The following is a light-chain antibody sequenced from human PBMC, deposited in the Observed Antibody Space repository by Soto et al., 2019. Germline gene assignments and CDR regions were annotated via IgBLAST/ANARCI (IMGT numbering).Light chain of an antibody. J-gene: IGKJ2*01. Sequence: AIQMTQSPSSLSASVGDRVTITCRASQGIRDDLGWYQHKPGRAPKLLIYAASNLQSGVPSRFSGSGSGTDFTLIISSLQPEDFATYYCLQDYDYPYTFGQGTKLEIK. V-gene: IGKV1-6*01. CDR1: QGIRDD. CDR2: AAS. CDR3: LQDYDYPYT.